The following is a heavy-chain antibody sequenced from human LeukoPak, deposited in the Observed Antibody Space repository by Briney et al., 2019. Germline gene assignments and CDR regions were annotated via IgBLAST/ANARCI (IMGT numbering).Heavy chain of an antibody. D-gene: IGHD2-15*01. V-gene: IGHV3-21*01. CDR2: ISSSSRYI. J-gene: IGHJ5*02. CDR1: GFTFSSYT. CDR3: ARGSEYCSGGTCYLNWFDP. Sequence: GGSLRLSCAASGFTFSSYTMNWVRQAPGKGLEWVSSISSSSRYIYYADSVRGQFTISRDNAKNSLYLQMNSLRAEDTAVYYCARGSEYCSGGTCYLNWFDPWGQGTLVTLSS.